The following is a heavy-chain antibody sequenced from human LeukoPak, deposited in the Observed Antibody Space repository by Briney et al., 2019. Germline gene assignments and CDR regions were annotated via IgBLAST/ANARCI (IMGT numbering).Heavy chain of an antibody. CDR2: IYYSGST. J-gene: IGHJ4*02. Sequence: SETLSLTCTVSGGSVSPYYWSWIRQPPGKGLEWIGYIYYSGSTNYNPSLKSRVTISVDTSKNQFSLKLSSVTAADTAVYYCAGGGGNYLSYYFDYWGQGSLVTVSS. V-gene: IGHV4-59*02. CDR3: AGGGGNYLSYYFDY. CDR1: GGSVSPYY. D-gene: IGHD4/OR15-4a*01.